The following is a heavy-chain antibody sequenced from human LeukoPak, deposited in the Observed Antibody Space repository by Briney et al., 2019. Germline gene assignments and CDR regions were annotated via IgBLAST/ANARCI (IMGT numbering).Heavy chain of an antibody. CDR3: ARCGYCSGGSCLYYFDY. J-gene: IGHJ4*02. CDR1: GGSISSSSYY. CDR2: IYYSGST. Sequence: SETLSLTCTVSGGSISSSSYYWGWIRQPPGKGLEWIGGIYYSGSTYYNPSLKSRVTISVDTSKNQFSLKLSSVTAADTAVYYCARCGYCSGGSCLYYFDYWGQGTLVTVSS. V-gene: IGHV4-39*01. D-gene: IGHD2-15*01.